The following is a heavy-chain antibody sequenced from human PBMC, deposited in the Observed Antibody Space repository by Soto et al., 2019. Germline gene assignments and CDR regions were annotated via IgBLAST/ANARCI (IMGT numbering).Heavy chain of an antibody. D-gene: IGHD1-26*01. V-gene: IGHV4-38-2*01. CDR2: IYHSGST. Sequence: PSETLSLTCVVSGYSITSGYYWGWIRQPPGKGLEWIGSIYHSGSTYYNPSLKSRVTISVDTSKNQFSLKLSSVTAADTAMYYCARAGSSLSPYYFDSWGQGTLVTVSS. CDR1: GYSITSGYY. CDR3: ARAGSSLSPYYFDS. J-gene: IGHJ4*02.